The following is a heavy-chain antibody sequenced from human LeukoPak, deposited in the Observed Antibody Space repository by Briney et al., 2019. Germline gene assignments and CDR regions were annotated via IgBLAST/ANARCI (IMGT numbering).Heavy chain of an antibody. V-gene: IGHV4-39*01. CDR1: GGSISSSSYY. J-gene: IGHJ4*02. D-gene: IGHD3-22*01. Sequence: SETLSPTCTVSGGSISSSSYYWGWIRQPPGKGLEWIGSIYYSGSTYHNPSLKSRVTISVDTSKNQFSLKLSSVTAADTAVYYCASDLYYYDSSGYFDYWGQGTLVTVSS. CDR2: IYYSGST. CDR3: ASDLYYYDSSGYFDY.